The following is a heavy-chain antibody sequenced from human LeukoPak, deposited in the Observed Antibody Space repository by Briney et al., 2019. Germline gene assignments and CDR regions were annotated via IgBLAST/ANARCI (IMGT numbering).Heavy chain of an antibody. CDR1: GGSFSGYY. Sequence: SETLSLTCAVYGGSFSGYYWSWIRQPPGKGLEWIGEINHSGSTNYNPSLKSRVTISVDTSKNQFSLKLSSVTAADTAVYYCASMYYDFWSGYRSSYYFDYWGQGTLVTVSS. D-gene: IGHD3-3*01. V-gene: IGHV4-34*01. CDR2: INHSGST. J-gene: IGHJ4*02. CDR3: ASMYYDFWSGYRSSYYFDY.